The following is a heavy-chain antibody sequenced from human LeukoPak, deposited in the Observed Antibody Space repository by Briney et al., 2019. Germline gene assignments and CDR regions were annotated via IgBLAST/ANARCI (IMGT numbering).Heavy chain of an antibody. Sequence: SETLSLTCTVSGYSISSGYYWGWIRQPPGEGLEWIGSIYHSGSTYYNPSLKGRVTISVDTSKNQFSLKLSSVTAADTAVYYCASIRGNRYYYYYYMDVWGKGTTVTVSS. CDR2: IYHSGST. D-gene: IGHD3-10*01. J-gene: IGHJ6*03. V-gene: IGHV4-38-2*02. CDR1: GYSISSGYY. CDR3: ASIRGNRYYYYYYMDV.